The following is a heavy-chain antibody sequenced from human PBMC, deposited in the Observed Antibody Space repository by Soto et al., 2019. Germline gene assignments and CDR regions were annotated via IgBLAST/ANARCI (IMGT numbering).Heavy chain of an antibody. V-gene: IGHV4-34*01. D-gene: IGHD5-18*01. CDR1: GGFFSGYY. CDR3: ARAGGYSYGYGRWFDP. CDR2: INHSGST. Sequence: TLSLTCAVYGGFFSGYYWSWIRQPPGKGLEWIGEINHSGSTNYNPSLKSRVTISVDTSKNQFSLKLSSVTAADTAVYYCARAGGYSYGYGRWFDPWGQGTLVTVSS. J-gene: IGHJ5*02.